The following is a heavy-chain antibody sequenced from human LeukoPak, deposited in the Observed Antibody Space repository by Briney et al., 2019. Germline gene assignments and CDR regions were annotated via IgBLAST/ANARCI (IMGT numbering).Heavy chain of an antibody. Sequence: GGSLRLSCAASGFTFSSYWMSWVRQAPGKGLEWVGFIRSKAYGGTTEYAASVKGRFTISRDDSKSIAYLQMNSLKTEDTAVYYCTRGGEPVYWSGYPSYYFDYWGQGTLVTVSS. CDR3: TRGGEPVYWSGYPSYYFDY. J-gene: IGHJ4*02. V-gene: IGHV3-49*04. CDR2: IRSKAYGGTT. D-gene: IGHD3-3*01. CDR1: GFTFSSYW.